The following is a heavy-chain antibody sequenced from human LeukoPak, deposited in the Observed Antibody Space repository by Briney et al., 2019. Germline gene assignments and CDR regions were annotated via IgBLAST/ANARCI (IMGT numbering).Heavy chain of an antibody. D-gene: IGHD3-10*01. Sequence: PSETLSHTCTVSAGSVSRSPYYCGWIRQPPGKGLEWTRNIYYSGSTNYNPSLKSRVTISVDTSKNQCSLKLSSVTAADTAVYYCARHFLGSGSYDYWGQGTLVTVSS. V-gene: IGHV4-39*01. CDR2: IYYSGST. CDR1: AGSVSRSPYY. J-gene: IGHJ4*02. CDR3: ARHFLGSGSYDY.